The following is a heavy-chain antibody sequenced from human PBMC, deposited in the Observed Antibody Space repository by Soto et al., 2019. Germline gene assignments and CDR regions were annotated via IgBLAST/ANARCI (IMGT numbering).Heavy chain of an antibody. CDR1: GGTFSSYA. J-gene: IGHJ5*02. Sequence: QVQLVQSGAEVKKPGSSVKVSCKASGGTFSSYAISWVRQAPGQGLEWMGGLIPIFGTANYAQKFPGRVTITADESTSTAYMELSSLRSEDTAVYYCARGSPVEQLVRGWFDPWGQGTLVTVSS. D-gene: IGHD6-6*01. CDR2: LIPIFGTA. V-gene: IGHV1-69*01. CDR3: ARGSPVEQLVRGWFDP.